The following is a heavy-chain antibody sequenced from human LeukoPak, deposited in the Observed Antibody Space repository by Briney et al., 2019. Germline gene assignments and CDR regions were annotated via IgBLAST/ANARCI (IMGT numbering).Heavy chain of an antibody. CDR2: INHSGST. Sequence: SETLSLTCAVYGGSFSGYYWSWIRQPPGKGLEWIGEINHSGSTNYNPSLKSRVTISVDTSKNQFSLRLTSVTAADTAVYYCARRPRGVIIKTWFDSWGQGTLVTVSS. D-gene: IGHD3-10*01. CDR1: GGSFSGYY. V-gene: IGHV4-34*01. J-gene: IGHJ5*01. CDR3: ARRPRGVIIKTWFDS.